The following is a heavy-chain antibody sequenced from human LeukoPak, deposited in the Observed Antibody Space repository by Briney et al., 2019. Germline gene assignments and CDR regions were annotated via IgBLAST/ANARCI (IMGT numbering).Heavy chain of an antibody. D-gene: IGHD5-24*01. V-gene: IGHV1-2*02. J-gene: IGHJ5*02. CDR3: SRDTTMARWFDP. CDR2: INPNTGGT. Sequence: ASVKVSCKASGYAFTDYYLHWMRRAPGQGLEWMGWINPNTGGTNYAPRFQDRVIMTRDTSITTAYMELTSLRSDDTAVYYCSRDTTMARWFDPWGQGTLVTVSS. CDR1: GYAFTDYY.